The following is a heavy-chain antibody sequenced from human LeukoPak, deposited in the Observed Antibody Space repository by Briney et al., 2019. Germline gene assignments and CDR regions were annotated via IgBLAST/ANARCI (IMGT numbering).Heavy chain of an antibody. CDR1: GFTFSGSA. D-gene: IGHD4-17*01. Sequence: GGSLSLSCAVSGFTFSGSAMHWVRQASGKGLEWVGRIRSKANSYATAYAASVKGRFTISRDDSKNTAYLQMNSLKTEDTAVYYCTTDGDYDMIGYYYMDVWGKGTTVTVSS. J-gene: IGHJ6*03. V-gene: IGHV3-73*01. CDR2: IRSKANSYAT. CDR3: TTDGDYDMIGYYYMDV.